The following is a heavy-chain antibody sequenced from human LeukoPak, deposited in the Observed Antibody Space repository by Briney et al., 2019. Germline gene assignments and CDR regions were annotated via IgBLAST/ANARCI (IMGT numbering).Heavy chain of an antibody. CDR2: ILTSGST. CDR3: ATAPILRGEAGEQYKYGMDV. V-gene: IGHV4-4*07. D-gene: IGHD1-1*01. Sequence: SETLSLTCTVSGGSISSYHWRWIRQPAGKGLEWIGRILTSGSTNYNPSLKSRVTMSVDTSNNQSTLKLSSVTAADTAVYYCATAPILRGEAGEQYKYGMDVWGQGTTVIVSS. CDR1: GGSISSYH. J-gene: IGHJ6*02.